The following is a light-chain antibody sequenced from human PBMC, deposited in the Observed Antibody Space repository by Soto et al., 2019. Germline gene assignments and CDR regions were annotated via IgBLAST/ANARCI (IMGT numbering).Light chain of an antibody. Sequence: EIVLTQSPATLSLSPGDRATLSCRASQSVSNYLAWYQQKPGQAPRLLIYDASNRAAGIPARFSGSGSETDFTLTISSLEPEDFAVYYCQQRSNWPSFGQGTRLEIK. CDR2: DAS. V-gene: IGKV3-11*01. CDR3: QQRSNWPS. J-gene: IGKJ5*01. CDR1: QSVSNY.